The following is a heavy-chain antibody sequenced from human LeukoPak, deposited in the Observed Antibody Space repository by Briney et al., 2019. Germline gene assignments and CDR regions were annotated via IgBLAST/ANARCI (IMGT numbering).Heavy chain of an antibody. CDR3: AKDRYYDSSGYLDY. CDR2: ISWNSGSI. Sequence: GRSLRLSCAASGFTFDDYAMHWVRQAPGKGLEWVSGISWNSGSIGYADSVKGRFTISRDNAKNSLHLQMNSLRAEDTALYYCAKDRYYDSSGYLDYWGQGTLVTVSS. CDR1: GFTFDDYA. J-gene: IGHJ4*02. V-gene: IGHV3-9*01. D-gene: IGHD3-22*01.